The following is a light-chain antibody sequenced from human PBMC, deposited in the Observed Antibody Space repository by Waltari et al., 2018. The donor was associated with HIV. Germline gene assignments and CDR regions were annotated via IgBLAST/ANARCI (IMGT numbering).Light chain of an antibody. V-gene: IGLV2-14*03. J-gene: IGLJ2*01. CDR2: DVT. Sequence: QSALTQPASVSGSPGQSITISCAGTGAEIGAYNYVAWYQKLPDSVPKLIIYDVTSRPSGISDRFSASKSGNAASLTISGLQAEDEGDYYCSSYRTFNTVIFGGGTKLTVL. CDR1: GAEIGAYNY. CDR3: SSYRTFNTVI.